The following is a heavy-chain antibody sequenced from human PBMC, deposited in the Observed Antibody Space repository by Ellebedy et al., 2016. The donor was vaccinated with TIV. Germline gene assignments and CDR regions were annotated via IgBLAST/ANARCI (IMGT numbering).Heavy chain of an antibody. V-gene: IGHV4-4*07. CDR1: GGSISSYY. D-gene: IGHD2-2*01. CDR3: ARSIVVVPAAMLGGKYYFDY. CDR2: IYTSGST. Sequence: SETLSLTXTVSGGSISSYYWSWIRQPAGKGLEWIGRIYTSGSTNYNPSLKSRVTMSVDTSKNQFSLKLSSVTAADTAVYYCARSIVVVPAAMLGGKYYFDYWGQGTLVTVSS. J-gene: IGHJ4*02.